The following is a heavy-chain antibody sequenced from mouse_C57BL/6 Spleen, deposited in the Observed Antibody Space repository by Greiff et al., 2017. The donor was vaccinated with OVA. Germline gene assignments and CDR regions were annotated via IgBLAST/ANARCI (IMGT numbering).Heavy chain of an antibody. J-gene: IGHJ4*01. Sequence: EVQLQQSGPELVKPGASVKISCKASGYTFTDYYMNWVKQSHGKSLEWIGDINPNNGGTSYNQKFKGKATLTVDKSSSTAYMELRSLTSEDSAVYYCARVVGRSAMDYWGQGTSVTVSS. V-gene: IGHV1-26*01. D-gene: IGHD1-1*02. CDR3: ARVVGRSAMDY. CDR2: INPNNGGT. CDR1: GYTFTDYY.